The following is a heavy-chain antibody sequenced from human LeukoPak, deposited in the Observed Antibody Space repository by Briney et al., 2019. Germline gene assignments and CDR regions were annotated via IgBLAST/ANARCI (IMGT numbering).Heavy chain of an antibody. CDR3: ATIAVEVCYDY. J-gene: IGHJ4*02. CDR2: IKQDGREK. D-gene: IGHD6-19*01. V-gene: IGHV3-7*03. Sequence: GGSLRLSCAASGFTFSSYWMSWVRQAPGKGLEWVANIKQDGREKYYVDSVKGRFTISRDNAKTSLYLQMNSLRAEDTAVYYCATIAVEVCYDYWGQGTLVTVSS. CDR1: GFTFSSYW.